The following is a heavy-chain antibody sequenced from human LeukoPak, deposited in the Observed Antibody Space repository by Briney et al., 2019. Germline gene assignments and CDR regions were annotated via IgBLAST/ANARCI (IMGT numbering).Heavy chain of an antibody. CDR3: TRSGGAFGGVISY. CDR1: GFTFSSYG. D-gene: IGHD3-16*01. Sequence: GGSLRLSCAASGFTFSSYGMHWVRQAPGKGLEWVAVISYDGSNKYYADSVKGRFTISRDNSKNTLYLQMHSLRAEDTAVYYCTRSGGAFGGVISYWGQGTRVTVSS. J-gene: IGHJ4*02. V-gene: IGHV3-30*03. CDR2: ISYDGSNK.